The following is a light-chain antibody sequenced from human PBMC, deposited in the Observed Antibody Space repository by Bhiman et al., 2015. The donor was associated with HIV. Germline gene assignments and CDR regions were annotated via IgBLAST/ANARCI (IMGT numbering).Light chain of an antibody. Sequence: SYELTQPPSVSVSPGQTASITCSGDELGDKYTSWYQQKPGQSPVLVIYQDTKRPSGIPERFSGSNSGNTATLTISGTQAMDEADYYCQAWDSSTATYVFGTGTKVTVL. V-gene: IGLV3-1*01. J-gene: IGLJ1*01. CDR2: QDT. CDR1: ELGDKY. CDR3: QAWDSSTATYV.